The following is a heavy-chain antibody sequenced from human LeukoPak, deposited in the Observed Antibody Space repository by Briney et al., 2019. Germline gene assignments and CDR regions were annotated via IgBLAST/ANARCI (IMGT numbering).Heavy chain of an antibody. CDR1: GYTLTELS. Sequence: ASVKVSCKVSGYTLTELSMHWVRQAPGKGLEWMGGFDPEDGETIYAQKFQGRVTMTEDTSTDTAYMELSSLRSEDTAVYYCATAVLDYGDPQFDYWGQGTLVTVSS. V-gene: IGHV1-24*01. CDR2: FDPEDGET. D-gene: IGHD4-17*01. J-gene: IGHJ4*02. CDR3: ATAVLDYGDPQFDY.